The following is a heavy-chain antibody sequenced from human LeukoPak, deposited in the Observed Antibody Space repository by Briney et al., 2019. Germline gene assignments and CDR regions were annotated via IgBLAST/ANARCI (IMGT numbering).Heavy chain of an antibody. D-gene: IGHD6-13*01. CDR1: GGSISSSSYY. CDR3: ARSGSSWPHDAFDI. V-gene: IGHV4-39*01. J-gene: IGHJ3*02. Sequence: PSETLSLTCTVSGGSISSSSYYWGWIRQPPGKGLEWIGSIYYNPSLKSRVTISVDTSKNQLSLKLRSVTAADTAVYYCARSGSSWPHDAFDIWGQGTMVTVSS. CDR2: I.